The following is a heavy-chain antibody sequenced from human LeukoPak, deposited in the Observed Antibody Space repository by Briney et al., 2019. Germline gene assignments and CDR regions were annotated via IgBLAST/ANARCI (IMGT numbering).Heavy chain of an antibody. D-gene: IGHD3-10*01. J-gene: IGHJ3*02. Sequence: AETLSLTCAVYGGSFSGYYWIWIRQPPGKGLEWIGEINHSGSTNYNPSLKSRVTISVDTSKNQFSLKLSSVTAADTAVYYCARITMVRGVIINRGSFKNKAFDIWGQGTMVTVSS. CDR3: ARITMVRGVIINRGSFKNKAFDI. CDR2: INHSGST. CDR1: GGSFSGYY. V-gene: IGHV4-34*01.